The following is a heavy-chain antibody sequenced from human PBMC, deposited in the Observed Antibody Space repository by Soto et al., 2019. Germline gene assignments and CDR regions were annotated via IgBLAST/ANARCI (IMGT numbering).Heavy chain of an antibody. CDR1: GGSISSYY. V-gene: IGHV4-59*08. J-gene: IGHJ4*02. D-gene: IGHD3-22*01. Sequence: AGTLSLTCTVSGGSISSYYLTWIRQPPGKGLEWIGYIYYSGSANYNPSLKSRVTIPVDTSRNQFSLKLNSVTAADTAVYFCARATYYSDTGGSPPLDYWGQGTLVTVSS. CDR2: IYYSGSA. CDR3: ARATYYSDTGGSPPLDY.